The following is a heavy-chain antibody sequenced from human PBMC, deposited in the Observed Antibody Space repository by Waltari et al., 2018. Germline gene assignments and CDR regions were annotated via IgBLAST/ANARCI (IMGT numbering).Heavy chain of an antibody. CDR3: AKLKGYYDSSGYPHAFDI. CDR1: GFTFSSYA. V-gene: IGHV3-23*01. Sequence: EVQLLESGGGLVQPGGSLSLSCAASGFTFSSYAMSWVRQAPGKGLEWVSAISGSGGSTYYADSVKGRFTISRDNSKNTLYLQMNSLRAEDTAVYYCAKLKGYYDSSGYPHAFDIWGQGTMVTVSS. CDR2: ISGSGGST. J-gene: IGHJ3*02. D-gene: IGHD3-22*01.